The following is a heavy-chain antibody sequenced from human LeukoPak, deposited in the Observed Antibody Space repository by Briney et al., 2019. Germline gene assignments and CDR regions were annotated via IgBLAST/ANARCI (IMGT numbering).Heavy chain of an antibody. CDR1: GFTFSSYA. CDR2: ISYDGSNK. V-gene: IGHV3-30*04. D-gene: IGHD3-16*01. Sequence: QPGGSLRLSCAASGFTFSSYAMHWVRQAPGKGLEWVAVISYDGSNKYYADSVKGRFTISRDNSKNTLYLQMNSLRAEDTAVYYCARDLAGDYFDYWGQGTLVTVSS. J-gene: IGHJ4*02. CDR3: ARDLAGDYFDY.